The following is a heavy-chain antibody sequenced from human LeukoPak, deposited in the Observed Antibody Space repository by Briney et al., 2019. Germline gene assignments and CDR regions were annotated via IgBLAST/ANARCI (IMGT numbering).Heavy chain of an antibody. Sequence: GSLKVSCKASGYTFTDYYIHWVRQAPGQGLEWMGWINPNSGGADYVQKFQGRVTMTRDTSISTVYMEVSRLTSDDTAVYYCARLREDINWYFDYWGQGTLVAVSS. V-gene: IGHV1-2*02. CDR2: INPNSGGA. CDR3: ARLREDINWYFDY. CDR1: GYTFTDYY. J-gene: IGHJ4*02. D-gene: IGHD1-1*01.